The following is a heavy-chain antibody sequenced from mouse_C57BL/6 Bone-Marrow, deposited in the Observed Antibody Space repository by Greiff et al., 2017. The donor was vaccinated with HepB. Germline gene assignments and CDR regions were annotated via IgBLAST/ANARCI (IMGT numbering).Heavy chain of an antibody. CDR2: INPGSGGT. V-gene: IGHV1-54*01. CDR1: GYAFTNYL. Sequence: QVQLQQSGAELVRPGTSVKVSCKASGYAFTNYLIQRVKQRLGQGLEWIGVINPGSGGTNYNEKFKGKATLTADKTSSTAYMQLSSMTSEDSAVYCCADITSYWGQGTLVTVSA. CDR3: ADITSY. J-gene: IGHJ3*01.